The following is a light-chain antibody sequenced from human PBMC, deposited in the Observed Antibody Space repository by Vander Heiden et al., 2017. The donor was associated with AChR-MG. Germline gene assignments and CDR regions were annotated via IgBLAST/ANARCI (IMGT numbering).Light chain of an antibody. CDR3: CSYAGSSTWV. CDR1: SSDCGSYNL. J-gene: IGLJ1*01. V-gene: IGLV2-23*02. Sequence: SPLTQPASVSGSPGQSITSSGTGTSSDCGSYNLVSWYQQHPGKAPKLRIYEVSKRPSGVSNRFSGSKSGNTASLTISGLQAEDEADYYCCSYAGSSTWVFGTGTKVTVL. CDR2: EVS.